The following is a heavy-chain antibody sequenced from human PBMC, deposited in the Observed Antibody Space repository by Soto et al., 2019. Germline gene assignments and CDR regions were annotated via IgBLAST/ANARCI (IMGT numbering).Heavy chain of an antibody. CDR2: IYFSDST. CDR1: GGSISRYY. CDR3: ARDSGERDVSVMDV. D-gene: IGHD1-26*01. Sequence: QVQLRESGPGLLKPSETLSLTCTVFGGSISRYYWSVIRQAPGKGLRYIGYIYFSDSTNYNPSLTGRVPITIDTYGTLADLTLNCVAADDTAIYYCARDSGERDVSVMDVWGQGTAVSVSS. J-gene: IGHJ6*01. V-gene: IGHV4-59*12.